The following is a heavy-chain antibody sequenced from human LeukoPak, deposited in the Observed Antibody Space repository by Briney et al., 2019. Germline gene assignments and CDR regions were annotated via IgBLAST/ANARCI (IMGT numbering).Heavy chain of an antibody. CDR1: GDSMSSYY. CDR3: ARGDYYDGGGRNWFDP. D-gene: IGHD3-16*01. J-gene: IGHJ5*02. Sequence: PSETLSLTCTVSGDSMSSYYWNFIRQPAGKGLEWIGRIHTSWTTYYNPSLTSRITMSVDTSRNQFSLRLTSVTAADTAVYYCARGDYYDGGGRNWFDPWGQGTLVTVSS. CDR2: IHTSWTT. V-gene: IGHV4-4*07.